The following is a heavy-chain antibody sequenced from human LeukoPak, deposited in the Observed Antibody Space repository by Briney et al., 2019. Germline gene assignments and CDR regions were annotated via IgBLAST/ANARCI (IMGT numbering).Heavy chain of an antibody. Sequence: SETLSLTCSVSGDSITTYCWTWIRRSPGKGLEWIGYVYYNVNTNYNPSLKSRVTISVDTSKNQFFLRLTSVTAADTAVYYCAREKGGKRFDLWDQGTLVMVSS. D-gene: IGHD1-26*01. V-gene: IGHV4-59*01. CDR3: AREKGGKRFDL. CDR1: GDSITTYC. J-gene: IGHJ5*02. CDR2: VYYNVNT.